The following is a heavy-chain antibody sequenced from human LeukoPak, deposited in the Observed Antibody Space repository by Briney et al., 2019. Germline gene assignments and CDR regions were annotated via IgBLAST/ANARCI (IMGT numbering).Heavy chain of an antibody. CDR2: MNPNSGNT. J-gene: IGHJ4*02. Sequence: ASVKVSCXASGYTFTNYDINWVRQATGQGLEWMGWMNPNSGNTGYAQKFQGRVTMTRNTSISTAYMELSSLRSEDTAVYYCARGGYSSGWYVIMDYWGQGTLVTVSS. CDR3: ARGGYSSGWYVIMDY. CDR1: GYTFTNYD. D-gene: IGHD6-19*01. V-gene: IGHV1-8*01.